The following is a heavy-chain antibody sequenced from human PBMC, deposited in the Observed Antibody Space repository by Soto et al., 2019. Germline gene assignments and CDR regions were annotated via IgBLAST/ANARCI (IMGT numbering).Heavy chain of an antibody. J-gene: IGHJ4*02. CDR2: IYSGGST. CDR3: ARDRPITGTTYEGFDY. D-gene: IGHD1-7*01. V-gene: IGHV3-66*01. CDR1: GFTVSSNY. Sequence: GGSLRLSCAASGFTVSSNYMSWVRQAPGKGLEWVSVIYSGGSTYYADSVKGRFTISRDNSKNTLYLQMNSLRAEDTAVYYCARDRPITGTTYEGFDYWGQGTLVTVS.